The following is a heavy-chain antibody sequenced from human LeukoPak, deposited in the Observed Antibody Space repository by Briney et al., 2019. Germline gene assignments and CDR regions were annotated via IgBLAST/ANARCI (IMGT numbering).Heavy chain of an antibody. CDR1: GYTFTSYD. J-gene: IGHJ6*03. D-gene: IGHD2-2*01. CDR2: MNPNSGNT. CDR3: ARKGPANYYYYYMDV. Sequence: ASVTVSCTASGYTFTSYDINWVRQATGQGLEWMGWMNPNSGNTGYAQKFQGRVTMTRNTSISTAYMELSSLRSEDTAVYFCARKGPANYYYYYMDVWGKGTTVTVSS. V-gene: IGHV1-8*01.